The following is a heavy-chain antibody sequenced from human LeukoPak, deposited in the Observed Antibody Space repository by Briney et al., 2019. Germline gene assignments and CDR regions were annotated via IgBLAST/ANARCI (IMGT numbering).Heavy chain of an antibody. CDR1: GGSFSGYY. J-gene: IGHJ5*02. CDR3: ARDRYWCGGSCYLGWFDP. CDR2: INHSGST. V-gene: IGHV4-34*01. Sequence: SETLSLTCAVYGGSFSGYYWSWIRQPPGKGLEWIGEINHSGSTNYNPSLKSRVTISVDASKNLFALKLSSVTAADTAVYYCARDRYWCGGSCYLGWFDPWGQGTLVTVSS. D-gene: IGHD2-15*01.